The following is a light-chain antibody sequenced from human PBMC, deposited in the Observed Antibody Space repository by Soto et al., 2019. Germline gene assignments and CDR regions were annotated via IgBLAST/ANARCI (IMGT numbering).Light chain of an antibody. CDR2: GAS. J-gene: IGKJ1*01. Sequence: EIAMTQSPATLSVSPGERATLSCRASQSVSSYLAWYQQKPGQAPRLLIYGASTRATGIPARFSGSGSGTEFTLTISSLQSEDFAVYYCQQYNDWPRTFGQGTKVEMK. CDR3: QQYNDWPRT. V-gene: IGKV3-15*01. CDR1: QSVSSY.